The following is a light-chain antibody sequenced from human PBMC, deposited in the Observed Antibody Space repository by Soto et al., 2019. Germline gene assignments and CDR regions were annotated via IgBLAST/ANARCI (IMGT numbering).Light chain of an antibody. CDR2: EVS. CDR3: MQRLHLPWT. V-gene: IGKV2D-29*01. CDR1: QSLLNSDGRTY. Sequence: EIVMTQTPLSLSVTPGQPASISCKSSQSLLNSDGRTYVYWYQQKPGQPPQLLISEVSKRSSGVPDRFSGSGSGTEFTLKISRVEAEDFGVFYCMQRLHLPWTFGQGTKVE. J-gene: IGKJ1*01.